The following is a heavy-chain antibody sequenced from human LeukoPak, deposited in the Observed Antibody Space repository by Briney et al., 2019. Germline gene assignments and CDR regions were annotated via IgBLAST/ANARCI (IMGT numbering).Heavy chain of an antibody. D-gene: IGHD3-10*01. CDR1: GFTFGRYW. CDR2: INGDGSES. Sequence: GGSLRLSCAASGFTFGRYWMSWVRQAPGKGLEWLGNINGDGSESYYVGPVRGRVTMSRDNAKNSVSLQMSSLRAEDTALYHCARVSRSGYYFPDWGQGTLVTVSS. V-gene: IGHV3-7*01. CDR3: ARVSRSGYYFPD. J-gene: IGHJ4*02.